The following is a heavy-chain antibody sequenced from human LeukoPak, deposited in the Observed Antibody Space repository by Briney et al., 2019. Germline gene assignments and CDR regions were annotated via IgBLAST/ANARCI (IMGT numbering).Heavy chain of an antibody. Sequence: GRSLRLSCAASGFTFSSYGMHWVRQAPGKGLEWVAVISYDGSNKYYADSVKGRFTIPRDNSKNTLYLQMNSLRAEDTAVYYCAKGVTTGYWGQGTLVTVSS. CDR2: ISYDGSNK. CDR1: GFTFSSYG. CDR3: AKGVTTGY. D-gene: IGHD4-17*01. V-gene: IGHV3-30*18. J-gene: IGHJ4*02.